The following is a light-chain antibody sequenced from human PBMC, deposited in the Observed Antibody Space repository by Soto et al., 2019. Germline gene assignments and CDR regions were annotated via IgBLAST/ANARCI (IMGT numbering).Light chain of an antibody. CDR1: LSISGY. CDR2: AKS. CDR3: QQSYSLPRT. V-gene: IGKV1-39*01. Sequence: DIQMTQSPSSLSASVGDRVTITCRASLSISGYIDWYQQKPGKAPNPLIYAKSSLQSGVPSRFSGSGSGTDFTLTISNLQPEDFATYYCQQSYSLPRTFGQGTKVEIK. J-gene: IGKJ1*01.